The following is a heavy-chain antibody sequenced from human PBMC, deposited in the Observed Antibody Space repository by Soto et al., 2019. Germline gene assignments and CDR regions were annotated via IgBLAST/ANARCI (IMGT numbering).Heavy chain of an antibody. CDR1: GFTLSSYA. J-gene: IGHJ4*02. CDR2: ISSSGSTI. CDR3: ARQILVWSGSLDY. D-gene: IGHD3-3*01. Sequence: GGSLRLSCAASGFTLSSYAMSWVRQAPGKGLEWGSYISSSGSTIYYADSVKGRFTISRDNAKNSLYLQMNSLRAEDTAVYYCARQILVWSGSLDYWGQGTLVTVAS. V-gene: IGHV3-48*03.